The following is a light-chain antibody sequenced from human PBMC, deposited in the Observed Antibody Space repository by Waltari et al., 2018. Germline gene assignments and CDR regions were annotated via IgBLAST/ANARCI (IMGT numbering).Light chain of an antibody. V-gene: IGKV1-39*01. CDR2: AAS. J-gene: IGKJ4*01. CDR1: QDIERY. CDR3: QQNYRTPT. Sequence: DVQVTQSPSSLSASVGDSVTITCRTSQDIERYLFWYQQKPGNAPKLLIYAASYLQSGVPSRFSGSGSGTDFSLTISSLQPEDFAVYYCQQNYRTPTFGGGTKVEVK.